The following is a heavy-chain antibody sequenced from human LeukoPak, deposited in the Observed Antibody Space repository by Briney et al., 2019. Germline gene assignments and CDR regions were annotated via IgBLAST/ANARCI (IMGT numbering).Heavy chain of an antibody. CDR1: GYTFTSYY. D-gene: IGHD3-22*01. CDR3: ARGRYSESRYYYAWSY. Sequence: ASVKVSRKASGYTFTSYYMHWVRQAPGQGLEWMGIINPSGGSTSYAHTFQGRVTITRDTSTNTVYMELSSLRAEDTAVYYCARGRYSESRYYYAWSYWGQGTLVTVSS. V-gene: IGHV1-46*01. CDR2: INPSGGST. J-gene: IGHJ4*02.